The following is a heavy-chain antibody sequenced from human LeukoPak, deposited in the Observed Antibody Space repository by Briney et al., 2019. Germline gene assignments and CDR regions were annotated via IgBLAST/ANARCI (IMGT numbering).Heavy chain of an antibody. CDR1: GYSISSGFY. CDR2: LYYTGSA. Sequence: PSETLSLTCGVSGYSISSGFYWGWIRQPPGKGLQWIGSLYYTGSAEYNPSLKSRLTMSMDKSENQFSLKLNSVTAADTAVYYCARLWSGYNFDYWGQGTLVTVSS. V-gene: IGHV4-38-2*01. D-gene: IGHD5-24*01. J-gene: IGHJ4*02. CDR3: ARLWSGYNFDY.